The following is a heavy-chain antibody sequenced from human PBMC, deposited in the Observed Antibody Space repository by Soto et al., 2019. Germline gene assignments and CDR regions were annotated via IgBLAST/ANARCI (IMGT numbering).Heavy chain of an antibody. Sequence: EVQLLESGGGLVQPGGSLRLSCAASGFTFSSYAMSWVRQAPGKGLEWVSAISGSGGSTYYADSVKGRFTISRDNSKNTLYLQMNSLRPEHTAVYYCAREEVLVVVAAPPSEYFDYWGQGTLVTVSS. D-gene: IGHD2-15*01. CDR1: GFTFSSYA. V-gene: IGHV3-23*01. CDR2: ISGSGGST. CDR3: AREEVLVVVAAPPSEYFDY. J-gene: IGHJ4*02.